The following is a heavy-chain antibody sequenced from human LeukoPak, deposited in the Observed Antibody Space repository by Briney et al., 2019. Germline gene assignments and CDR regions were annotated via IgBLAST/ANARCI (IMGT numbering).Heavy chain of an antibody. J-gene: IGHJ4*02. V-gene: IGHV3-23*01. Sequence: PGGSLRLSCAVSGFAFGSEAMSWVRQSPARGLEWVASFSPGGGTTYYADYVKGRFTISRDNSKNTLYLQMNSLRAEDTAVYYCARAHREYQWELPNFDYWGQGTLVTVSS. D-gene: IGHD1-26*01. CDR3: ARAHREYQWELPNFDY. CDR1: GFAFGSEA. CDR2: FSPGGGTT.